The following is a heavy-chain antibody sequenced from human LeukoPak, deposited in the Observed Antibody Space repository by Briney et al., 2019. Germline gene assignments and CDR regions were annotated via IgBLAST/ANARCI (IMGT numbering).Heavy chain of an antibody. CDR1: GGTFSSYA. D-gene: IGHD6-6*01. CDR2: IIPIFGTA. CDR3: ARATGIAARHAFDY. J-gene: IGHJ4*02. V-gene: IGHV1-69*13. Sequence: SVKVSCKASGGTFSSYAISWVRQAPGQGLEWMGGIIPIFGTANYAQKFQGRATITADESTSTAYMELSSLRSEDTAVYYCARATGIAARHAFDYWGQGTLVTVSS.